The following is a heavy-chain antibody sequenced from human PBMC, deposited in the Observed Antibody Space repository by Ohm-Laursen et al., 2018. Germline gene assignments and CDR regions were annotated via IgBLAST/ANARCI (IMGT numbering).Heavy chain of an antibody. V-gene: IGHV3-23*01. D-gene: IGHD3-3*01. CDR1: GFRFNNYA. CDR3: ARGSIRFLEWLSNFDY. CDR2: ISVDGRST. J-gene: IGHJ4*02. Sequence: SLRLSCAASGFRFNNYAMNWVRRAPGKGLEWVSAISVDGRSTFYANAVKGRFTISRDNSKNTMFLQMNSLRVEDTALYFCARGSIRFLEWLSNFDYWGQGTLVAVSS.